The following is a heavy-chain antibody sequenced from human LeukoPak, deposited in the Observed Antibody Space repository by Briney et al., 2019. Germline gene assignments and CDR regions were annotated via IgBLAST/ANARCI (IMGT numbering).Heavy chain of an antibody. J-gene: IGHJ4*02. CDR3: ARDRGYYVFDY. CDR1: GFTFSTCA. V-gene: IGHV3-23*01. D-gene: IGHD3-10*02. CDR2: ISGGGHNI. Sequence: GGSLRLSCAASGFTFSTCAMSWVRQAPGKGLEWVSAISGGGHNIFYADSVKGRFTISRDNAKNSLYLQMNSLRAEDTAVYYCARDRGYYVFDYWGQGTLVTVSS.